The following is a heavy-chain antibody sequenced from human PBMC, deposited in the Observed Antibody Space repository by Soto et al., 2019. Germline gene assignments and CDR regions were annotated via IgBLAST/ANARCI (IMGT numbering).Heavy chain of an antibody. V-gene: IGHV3-48*01. CDR3: ARDAPPDDY. Sequence: GSLSLSCAASGFTFSTYSMNWVRQAPGKGLEWVSYISPSSDAIYYADTVKGRVTISRDNAKNSLYLQMNSLRAEDTAVYYCARDAPPDDYWVQGTVVTVS. CDR1: GFTFSTYS. J-gene: IGHJ4*02. CDR2: ISPSSDAI.